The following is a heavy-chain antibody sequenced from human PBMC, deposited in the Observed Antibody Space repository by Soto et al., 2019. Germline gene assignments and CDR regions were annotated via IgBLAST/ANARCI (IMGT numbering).Heavy chain of an antibody. V-gene: IGHV3-30*03. D-gene: IGHD3-10*01. CDR2: ISYDGSNK. CDR3: ASVPGEVGFYYYYGMDV. CDR1: GFTFSSYG. J-gene: IGHJ6*02. Sequence: GGSLRLSCAASGFTFSSYGMHWVRQAPGKGLEWVASISYDGSNKYYADSVKGRFTISRDNSKNTLYLQMNSLRAEDTAVYYCASVPGEVGFYYYYGMDVWGQGTTVTVSS.